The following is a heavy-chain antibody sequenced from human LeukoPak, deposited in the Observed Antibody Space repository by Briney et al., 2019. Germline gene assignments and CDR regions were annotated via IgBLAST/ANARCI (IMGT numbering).Heavy chain of an antibody. CDR2: IYYSGST. Sequence: PSETLSLTCTVSGGSISSYYWSWIRQPPGKGLEWIGYIYYSGSTNYNPSLKSRVTISVDTSKNQFSLKLNSVTAADTAMYYCARDQDIAAAGFDYWGQGTLVTVSS. CDR3: ARDQDIAAAGFDY. CDR1: GGSISSYY. D-gene: IGHD6-13*01. J-gene: IGHJ4*02. V-gene: IGHV4-59*01.